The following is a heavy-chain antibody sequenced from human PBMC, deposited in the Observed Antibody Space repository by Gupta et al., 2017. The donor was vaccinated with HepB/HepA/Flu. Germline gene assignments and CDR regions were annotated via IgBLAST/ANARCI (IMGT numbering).Heavy chain of an antibody. Sequence: QVQLQESGPGLVKPSQTLSLTCTVSGGSISSGGYYWSWIRQHPGKGLEWIGYIYYSGSTYYNPSLKSRVTISVDTSKNQFSLKLSSVTAADTAVYYCAREEDCSSTSCYMLGAFDIWGQGTMVTGSS. CDR3: AREEDCSSTSCYMLGAFDI. CDR1: GGSISSGGYY. J-gene: IGHJ3*02. D-gene: IGHD2-2*02. V-gene: IGHV4-31*03. CDR2: IYYSGST.